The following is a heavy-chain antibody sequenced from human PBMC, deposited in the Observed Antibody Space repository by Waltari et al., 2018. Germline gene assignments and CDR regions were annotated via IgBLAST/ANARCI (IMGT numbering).Heavy chain of an antibody. V-gene: IGHV1-2*06. CDR2: INPNSGGP. D-gene: IGHD1-1*01. CDR3: ATTLPPGTGTTGNWFDP. J-gene: IGHJ5*02. Sequence: QVQLVQSGAEVKKPGASVKVSCKASGYTFTGYYMHWVRQAPGQGLEMMGRINPNSGGPNYAQKFQGRVTMTRDTSISTAYMERSRLRSDDTAVYYCATTLPPGTGTTGNWFDPWGQGTLVTVSS. CDR1: GYTFTGYY.